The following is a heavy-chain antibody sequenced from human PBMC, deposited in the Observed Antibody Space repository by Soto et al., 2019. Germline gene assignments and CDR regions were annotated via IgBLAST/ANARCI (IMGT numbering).Heavy chain of an antibody. D-gene: IGHD3-9*01. CDR3: AKDAPDYDILSYDAFDI. Sequence: GGSLRLSCAASGFTFSSYAMSWVRQAPGKGLEWVSAISGSGGSTYYADSVKGRFTISRDNSKNTLYLQMNSLRAEDTAVYYCAKDAPDYDILSYDAFDIWGQGTMVTVSS. V-gene: IGHV3-23*01. J-gene: IGHJ3*02. CDR2: ISGSGGST. CDR1: GFTFSSYA.